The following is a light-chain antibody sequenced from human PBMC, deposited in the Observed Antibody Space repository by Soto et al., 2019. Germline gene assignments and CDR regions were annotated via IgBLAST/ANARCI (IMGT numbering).Light chain of an antibody. CDR2: GAS. V-gene: IGKV3-20*01. CDR1: QSVSSTY. J-gene: IGKJ5*01. Sequence: EIVLTQSPGTLSVSPGGRATLSCRASQSVSSTYLAWYQQKPGQAPRLLISGASSRATGIPDRFSGSGSGTDFTLTVTRLEPEDFAVYYCQQYGSSPITFGQGTRLDIK. CDR3: QQYGSSPIT.